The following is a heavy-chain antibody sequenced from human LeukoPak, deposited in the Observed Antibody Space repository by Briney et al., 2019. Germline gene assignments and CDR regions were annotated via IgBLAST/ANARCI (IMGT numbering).Heavy chain of an antibody. CDR3: ARSQLAAAQNWFDP. J-gene: IGHJ5*02. CDR1: GGTFSSYV. V-gene: IGHV1-69*13. CDR2: IVPIFDTA. D-gene: IGHD6-13*01. Sequence: SVKVSCKASGGTFSSYVISWVRQAPGQRLEWMGGIVPIFDTANYAQNFQGRVTITADESTSTAYMELSSLRSEDTAVYYCARSQLAAAQNWFDPWGQGTLVTVSS.